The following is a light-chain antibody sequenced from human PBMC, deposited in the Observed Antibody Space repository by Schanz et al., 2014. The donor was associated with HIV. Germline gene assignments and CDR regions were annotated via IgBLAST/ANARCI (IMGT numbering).Light chain of an antibody. V-gene: IGKV1-5*03. CDR2: QAS. Sequence: DIQMTQSPSTLSASVGDRVTITCRASQNIGNWLAWYQQKPGKAPNLLIYQASVLKTGVPSRFSGSRSGTEFTLAISSLQPEDFATYYCQQYNDGSYTFGQGTKLEIK. J-gene: IGKJ2*01. CDR1: QNIGNW. CDR3: QQYNDGSYT.